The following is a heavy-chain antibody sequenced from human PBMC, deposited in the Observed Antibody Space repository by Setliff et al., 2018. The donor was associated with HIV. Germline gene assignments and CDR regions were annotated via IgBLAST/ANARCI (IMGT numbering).Heavy chain of an antibody. CDR1: GDSISNYY. J-gene: IGHJ1*01. D-gene: IGHD2-15*01. Sequence: SETLSLTCTVSGDSISNYYWSWVRQPPGKGLEWIGEINLSGSTNYNPSLKSRVTMSVDKSKNQFSLRLSSVTAADTAVYYCARARRAGSGPKYFQHWGQGTLVTVSS. CDR3: ARARRAGSGPKYFQH. CDR2: INLSGST. V-gene: IGHV4-34*01.